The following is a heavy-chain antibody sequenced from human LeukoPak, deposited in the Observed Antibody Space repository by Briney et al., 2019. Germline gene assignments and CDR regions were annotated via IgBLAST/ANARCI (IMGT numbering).Heavy chain of an antibody. J-gene: IGHJ4*02. V-gene: IGHV4-39*07. CDR1: GVSISSSNSY. CDR3: ARDPDRPFAFPLDY. Sequence: SETLPLTCTVSGVSISSSNSYWGWIRQPPGKGLEWIGSIYYSGNTYYNPSLKSRVTISVDTSKNQFSLKLSSVTAADTAVYYCARDPDRPFAFPLDYWGQGTLVTVSS. CDR2: IYYSGNT. D-gene: IGHD2-21*01.